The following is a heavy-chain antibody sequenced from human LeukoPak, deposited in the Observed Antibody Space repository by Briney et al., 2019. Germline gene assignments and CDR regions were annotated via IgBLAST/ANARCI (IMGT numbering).Heavy chain of an antibody. D-gene: IGHD3-9*01. CDR3: MKDQGRDILTGYFPLGFDY. Sequence: GGSLRLSCSASGFPFSSYAMHWVRQAPGKGLEYVSAISSNGGSTYYADSAKGRFTISRDNSKNTLYLQMSSLRAEDTAVYYCMKDQGRDILTGYFPLGFDYWGQGTLVTVSS. CDR2: ISSNGGST. CDR1: GFPFSSYA. V-gene: IGHV3-64D*06. J-gene: IGHJ4*02.